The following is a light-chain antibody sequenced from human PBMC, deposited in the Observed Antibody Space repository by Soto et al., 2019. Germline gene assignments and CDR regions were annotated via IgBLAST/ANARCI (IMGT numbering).Light chain of an antibody. CDR2: EVN. J-gene: IGLJ1*01. CDR1: SSDVGGYNY. CDR3: SSYAGSSNV. V-gene: IGLV2-8*01. Sequence: QSALTQPPSASGSPGPSVAISCTGTSSDVGGYNYVSWYQQHPGKAPKLMIYEVNKRPSGVPDRFSGSKSGNTASLTVYGLQAEDEADYYCSSYAGSSNVFGTGTKLTVL.